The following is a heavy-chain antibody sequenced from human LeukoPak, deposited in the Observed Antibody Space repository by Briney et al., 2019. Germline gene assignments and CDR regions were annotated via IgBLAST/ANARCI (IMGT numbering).Heavy chain of an antibody. CDR2: INHSGST. CDR3: ARGLLIVGATHGGFDP. D-gene: IGHD1-26*01. CDR1: GGSFSGYY. V-gene: IGHV4-34*01. Sequence: SETLSPTRAVYGGSFSGYYWSWIRQPPGKGLEWIGEINHSGSTNYNPSLKSRVTISVDTSKNQFSLKLSSVTAADTAVYYCARGLLIVGATHGGFDPWGQGTLVTASS. J-gene: IGHJ5*02.